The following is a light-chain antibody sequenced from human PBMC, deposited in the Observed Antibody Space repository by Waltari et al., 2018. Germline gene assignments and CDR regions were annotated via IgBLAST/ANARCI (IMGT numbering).Light chain of an antibody. CDR3: LSRDSSSTRV. J-gene: IGLJ3*02. CDR1: SLRRYY. CDR2: GHD. Sequence: SSELTQDPAVSVALGQTVRITCQGDSLRRYYASWYQQRPGQAPFLVLYGHDNRPSCNPARFSGSTAGNTASLTITRAQAEDAGVYYCLSRDSSSTRVFGGGTTLTV. V-gene: IGLV3-19*01.